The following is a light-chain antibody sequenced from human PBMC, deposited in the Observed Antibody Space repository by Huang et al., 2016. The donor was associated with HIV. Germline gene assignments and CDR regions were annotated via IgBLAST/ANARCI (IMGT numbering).Light chain of an antibody. CDR1: QSVSGN. V-gene: IGKV3-15*01. J-gene: IGKJ1*01. Sequence: EIVMTQSPATLSVSPGERATLSCRASQSVSGNLAWYQQKSGQAPRVLIYGTFVRANGIPARFSGRGAGTEFTLTISSLQSEDFAVYYCHQYNDWPPWTFGQGTKVEVK. CDR2: GTF. CDR3: HQYNDWPPWT.